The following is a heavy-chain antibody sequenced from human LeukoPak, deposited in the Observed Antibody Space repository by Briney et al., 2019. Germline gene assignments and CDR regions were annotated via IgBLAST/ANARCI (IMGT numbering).Heavy chain of an antibody. Sequence: PGGSLRLSCAASGFSFTNTWMNWVRQAPGKGLEWVGRKGKSDGGTTHYAAPVKGRFTISRDDSKNTLYLQMNSLKTEDTAVYYCTTDVTTMIVVERDYWGQGTLVTVSS. CDR1: GFSFTNTW. J-gene: IGHJ4*02. CDR3: TTDVTTMIVVERDY. D-gene: IGHD3-22*01. V-gene: IGHV3-15*06. CDR2: KGKSDGGTT.